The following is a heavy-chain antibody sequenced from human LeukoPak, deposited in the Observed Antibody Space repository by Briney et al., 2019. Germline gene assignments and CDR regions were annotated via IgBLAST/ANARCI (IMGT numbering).Heavy chain of an antibody. CDR2: INPNSGGT. V-gene: IGHV1-2*02. J-gene: IGHJ4*02. CDR1: GYTFTDYY. CDR3: ARGHYESSGYYLGY. D-gene: IGHD3-22*01. Sequence: ASVKVSCKASGYTFTDYYMHWVRQAPGQGLEWMGWINPNSGGTNYAQKFQGRVTMTRDTSISTAYMELSSLRSEDTAVYYCARGHYESSGYYLGYWGQGTLATVSS.